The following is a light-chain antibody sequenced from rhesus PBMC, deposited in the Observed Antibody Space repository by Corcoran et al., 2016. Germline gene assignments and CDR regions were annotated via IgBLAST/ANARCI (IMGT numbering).Light chain of an antibody. J-gene: IGKJ3*01. Sequence: EIVMTQSPATLALSPGERATLSCRASQSVSSYLAWYQQKPGQAPRLLICGASSRATGIPDRFSGSGSGTEFTLTISSLEPEDVGVYYCLQSSNWPLTFGPGTKLDIK. V-gene: IGKV3-24*03. CDR3: LQSSNWPLT. CDR1: QSVSSY. CDR2: GAS.